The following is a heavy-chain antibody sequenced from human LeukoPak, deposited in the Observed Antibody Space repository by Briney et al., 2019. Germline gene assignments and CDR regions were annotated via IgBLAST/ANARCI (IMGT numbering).Heavy chain of an antibody. Sequence: PSETLSLTCTISGGSISSYYWSWIRQPPGKGLEWIGYIYYSGSTNYNPSLKSRVTISLDTSKNQFSLKLSSVTAADTAVYYCAGHHPRNTVDFWGQGTLVTVSS. CDR3: AGHHPRNTVDF. V-gene: IGHV4-59*08. CDR1: GGSISSYY. CDR2: IYYSGST. J-gene: IGHJ4*02. D-gene: IGHD2/OR15-2a*01.